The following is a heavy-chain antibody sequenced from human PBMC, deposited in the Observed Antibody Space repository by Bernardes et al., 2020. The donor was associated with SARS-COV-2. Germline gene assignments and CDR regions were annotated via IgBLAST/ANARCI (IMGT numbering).Heavy chain of an antibody. CDR1: GYTFTGYY. Sequence: ASVKVSCKASGYTFTGYYMHWVRQAPGQGLEWMGWNNPNSGGTNYAQKFQGRVTMTRDTSISTAYMELSRLRSDDTAVYYCARDPEYSSSSYFDYWGQGTLVTVSS. J-gene: IGHJ4*02. D-gene: IGHD6-6*01. CDR3: ARDPEYSSSSYFDY. CDR2: NNPNSGGT. V-gene: IGHV1-2*02.